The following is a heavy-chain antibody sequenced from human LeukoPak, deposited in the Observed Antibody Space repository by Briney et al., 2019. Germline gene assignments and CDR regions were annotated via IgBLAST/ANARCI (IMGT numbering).Heavy chain of an antibody. CDR1: GGSFSNHF. CDR2: IYPSGNT. J-gene: IGHJ4*02. V-gene: IGHV4-4*07. CDR3: ARDGDY. Sequence: KPSETLSLTCSVSGGSFSNHFWSWVRQPAGKGLEWIGRIYPSGNTNYNPSLKSRVTISVDTSKNQFSLKLSSVTAADTAVYYCARDGDYWGQGTLVTVSS.